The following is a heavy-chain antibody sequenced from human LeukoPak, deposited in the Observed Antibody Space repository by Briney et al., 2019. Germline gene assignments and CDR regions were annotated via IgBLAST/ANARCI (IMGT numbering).Heavy chain of an antibody. Sequence: ASVKVSCKASGYTFTGYYMHWVRQAPGQGLEWMGWMNPNTGATGFAQKLQGRVTITQNSSTSTVYMELNSLTSEDTAVYYCARGGLVAGIYDLVYGFDIWGQGTMVTVSS. CDR2: MNPNTGAT. CDR1: GYTFTGYY. V-gene: IGHV1-8*03. D-gene: IGHD3/OR15-3a*01. CDR3: ARGGLVAGIYDLVYGFDI. J-gene: IGHJ3*02.